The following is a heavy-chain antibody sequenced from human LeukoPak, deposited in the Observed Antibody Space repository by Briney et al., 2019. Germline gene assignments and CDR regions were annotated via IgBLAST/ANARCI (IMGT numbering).Heavy chain of an antibody. Sequence: LGGSLRLSCTAPGFAFSSYAMAWVRQAPGKGLEWLSYISSSSKINYADSVKGRFTISRDNAKNSLYLQMISLRDEDTAVYYCARSANPGVHDFDPWGQGTLVTVSS. D-gene: IGHD6-6*01. CDR3: ARSANPGVHDFDP. J-gene: IGHJ5*02. V-gene: IGHV3-48*02. CDR1: GFAFSSYA. CDR2: ISSSSKI.